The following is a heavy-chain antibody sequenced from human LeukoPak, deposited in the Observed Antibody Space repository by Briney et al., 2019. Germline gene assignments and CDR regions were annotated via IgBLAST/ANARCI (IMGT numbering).Heavy chain of an antibody. J-gene: IGHJ3*02. CDR2: IISSSSYI. D-gene: IGHD3-10*01. CDR3: ARLGSDDAFDI. V-gene: IGHV3-21*01. Sequence: GVSLRLSCAASGFTFRSYSMNWVRQAPGKGLEWVSSIISSSSYIYYADSVKGRFTISRDNAKKSLYLQMNSLRAEDTAVYYCARLGSDDAFDIWGQGTTVTVSS. CDR1: GFTFRSYS.